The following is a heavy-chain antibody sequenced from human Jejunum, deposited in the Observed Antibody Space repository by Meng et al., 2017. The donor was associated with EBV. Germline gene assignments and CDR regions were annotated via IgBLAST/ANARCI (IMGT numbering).Heavy chain of an antibody. J-gene: IGHJ4*02. Sequence: QVQLVQSGXELKKXXXSVKVSCKASGYTFTNYAMNWVRQAPGQGLEWMGWINTNTGNSMYAQGFTGRFVFSLDTSVSTAYLQISSLKAEDTAVYYCARFDWLAHYWGQGTLVTVSS. CDR1: GYTFTNYA. V-gene: IGHV7-4-1*02. CDR3: ARFDWLAHY. CDR2: INTNTGNS. D-gene: IGHD3-9*01.